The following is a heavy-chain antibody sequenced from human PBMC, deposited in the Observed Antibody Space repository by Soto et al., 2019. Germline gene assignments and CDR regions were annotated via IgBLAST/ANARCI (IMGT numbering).Heavy chain of an antibody. CDR2: INHSGST. CDR3: ARGFGAYYY. J-gene: IGHJ4*02. Sequence: QVQLQQWGAGLLKPSETLSLTCAVYGGSFSGYYWSWIRQPTGKGLEWIGEINHSGSTNYNPSLKSRVTISVDTSKNKFSLQLISVTAADTAVYYCARGFGAYYYWGRGTLVTVTS. D-gene: IGHD3-16*01. V-gene: IGHV4-34*01. CDR1: GGSFSGYY.